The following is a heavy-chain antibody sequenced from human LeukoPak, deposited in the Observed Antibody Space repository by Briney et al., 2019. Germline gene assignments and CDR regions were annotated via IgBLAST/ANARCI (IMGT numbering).Heavy chain of an antibody. J-gene: IGHJ6*02. Sequence: SETLSLTCTVSGGSISSYYWSWIRQPAGKGLEWIGRIYTSGSTNYNPSLKSRVTMSVDTSKNQFSLKLSSVTAADTAVYYCARDLPDLWYYVMDVWGQGTTVTVSS. V-gene: IGHV4-4*07. CDR1: GGSISSYY. D-gene: IGHD3-3*01. CDR2: IYTSGST. CDR3: ARDLPDLWYYVMDV.